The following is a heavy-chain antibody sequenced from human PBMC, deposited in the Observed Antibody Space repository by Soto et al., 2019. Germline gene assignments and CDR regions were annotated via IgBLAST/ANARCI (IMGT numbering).Heavy chain of an antibody. D-gene: IGHD3-10*01. CDR1: GGTFNTYA. CDR2: ISPMFGAA. CDR3: AREVQVHTPAFVY. Sequence: QVQLVQSGAEMKKPGSSVKVSCQSSGGTFNTYAMNWVRQAPGQGPEWMGDISPMFGAANYAPKFQGRVTITADECTGTSYIQLSSLTSEDTALYFCAREVQVHTPAFVYWGQGTLVTVSS. V-gene: IGHV1-69*19. J-gene: IGHJ4*02.